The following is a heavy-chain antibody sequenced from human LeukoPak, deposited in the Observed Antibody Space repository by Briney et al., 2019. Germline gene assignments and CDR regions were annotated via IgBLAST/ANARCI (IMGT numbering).Heavy chain of an antibody. V-gene: IGHV4-59*12. Sequence: SETLSLTCTVSGGSISSFYWSWIRQPPGKGLEWIGYAYHSGSTTYSPSLKSRVTISVDTSKNQFSLKLSSVTAADTAVYYCARGHRPYGGRNWFDPWGQGTLVTVSS. CDR2: AYHSGST. J-gene: IGHJ5*02. D-gene: IGHD1-26*01. CDR1: GGSISSFY. CDR3: ARGHRPYGGRNWFDP.